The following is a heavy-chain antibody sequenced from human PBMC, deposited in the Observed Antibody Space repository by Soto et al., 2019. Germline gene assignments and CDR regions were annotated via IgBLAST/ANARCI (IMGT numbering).Heavy chain of an antibody. Sequence: QVQLRESGPRLVKPSETLSLTCTVSGGSMSPYFWSWIRQSPGKGLEWIGYIYYSGTTNYNPSFKSRVTTILDTSKNQFSLKLVSLTAADTAFYYCARGRGGTYDAFDIWGPGALVTVSS. V-gene: IGHV4-59*01. J-gene: IGHJ3*02. CDR1: GGSMSPYF. CDR3: ARGRGGTYDAFDI. CDR2: IYYSGTT. D-gene: IGHD1-26*01.